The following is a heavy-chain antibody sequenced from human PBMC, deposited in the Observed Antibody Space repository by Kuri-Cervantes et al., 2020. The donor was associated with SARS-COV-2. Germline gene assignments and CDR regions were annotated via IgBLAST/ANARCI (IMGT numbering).Heavy chain of an antibody. V-gene: IGHV4-34*01. J-gene: IGHJ4*02. Sequence: SETLSLTCAVYGGSFSGYYWSWIRQPPGKGLEWIGEINHSGSTNYNPSLKSRVTISVDTSKNQFSLKLSIVTAADTALYYCARLRRGGSSYSDYWGQGTLVTVSS. CDR2: INHSGST. CDR1: GGSFSGYY. CDR3: ARLRRGGSSYSDY. D-gene: IGHD6-13*01.